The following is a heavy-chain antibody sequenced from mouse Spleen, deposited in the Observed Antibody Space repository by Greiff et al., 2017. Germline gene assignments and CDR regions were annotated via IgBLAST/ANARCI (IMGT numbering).Heavy chain of an antibody. Sequence: QVQLKESGPELVKPGASVKMSCKASGYTFTDYVISWVKQRTGQGLEWIGEIYLGSGNSYYNEKFKGKATLTADKSSNTAYMQLSSLTSEDSAVYFCARRGSYFDYWGQGTTLTVSS. CDR3: ARRGSYFDY. J-gene: IGHJ2*01. CDR1: GYTFTDYV. V-gene: IGHV1-77*01. CDR2: IYLGSGNS.